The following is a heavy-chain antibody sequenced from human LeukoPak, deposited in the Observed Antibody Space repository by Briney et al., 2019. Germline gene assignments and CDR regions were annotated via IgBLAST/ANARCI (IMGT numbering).Heavy chain of an antibody. D-gene: IGHD6-19*01. CDR2: ISYDGSNK. CDR3: ARVGSGWEEYFQH. Sequence: GRSLRLSCAASGFTFSSYAMHWVRQAPGKRLEWVAVISYDGSNKYYADSVKGRFTISRDNSKNTLYLQMNSLRAEDTAVYYCARVGSGWEEYFQHWGQGTLVTVSS. V-gene: IGHV3-30*04. CDR1: GFTFSSYA. J-gene: IGHJ1*01.